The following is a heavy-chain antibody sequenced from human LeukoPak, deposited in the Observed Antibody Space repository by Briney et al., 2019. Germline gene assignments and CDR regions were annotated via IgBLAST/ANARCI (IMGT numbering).Heavy chain of an antibody. CDR3: ARSPYYYYGMDV. Sequence: ASVKVSCKASGYTFTCYDINWVRQATGQGLEWMGWMNPNSGNTGYAQKFQGRVTMTRNTSISTAYMELSSLRSEDTAVYYCARSPYYYYGMDVWGQGTTVTVSS. CDR2: MNPNSGNT. CDR1: GYTFTCYD. J-gene: IGHJ6*02. V-gene: IGHV1-8*01.